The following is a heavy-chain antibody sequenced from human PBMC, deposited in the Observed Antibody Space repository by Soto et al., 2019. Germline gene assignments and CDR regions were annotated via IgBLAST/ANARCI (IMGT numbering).Heavy chain of an antibody. Sequence: SETLSLTCTVSGGSVSSGSYYWSWIRQPPGKGLEWIGYIYYSGSTNYNPSLKSRVTISVDTSKNQFSLKLSSVTAADTAVYYCAREGPYDYGGNSGIDYWGQGTLVTVSS. CDR2: IYYSGST. J-gene: IGHJ4*02. V-gene: IGHV4-61*01. D-gene: IGHD4-17*01. CDR1: GGSVSSGSYY. CDR3: AREGPYDYGGNSGIDY.